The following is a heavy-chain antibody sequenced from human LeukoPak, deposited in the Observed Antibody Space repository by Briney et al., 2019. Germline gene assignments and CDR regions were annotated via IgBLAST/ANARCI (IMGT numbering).Heavy chain of an antibody. Sequence: SVKVSCKASGGTFSSYAISWVRQAPGQGLEWMGGIIPIFGTANYAQKFEGRVTITTDESTSTAYMELSSLRSEDTAVYYCARGATYYDILTGFGWFDPWGQGTLVTVSS. CDR2: IIPIFGTA. V-gene: IGHV1-69*05. J-gene: IGHJ5*02. CDR1: GGTFSSYA. D-gene: IGHD3-9*01. CDR3: ARGATYYDILTGFGWFDP.